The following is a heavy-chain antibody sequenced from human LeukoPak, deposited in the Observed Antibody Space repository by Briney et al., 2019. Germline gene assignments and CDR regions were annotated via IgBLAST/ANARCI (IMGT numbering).Heavy chain of an antibody. CDR2: INHSGNT. J-gene: IGHJ3*02. V-gene: IGHV4-34*01. CDR3: ARGLAFGVAAAFDI. D-gene: IGHD3-3*01. CDR1: GEFFSGYY. Sequence: SETLSLTCAVYGEFFSGYYWSWIRQPPGKGLEWIGEINHSGNTNYNPSLKSRVTISVDTSKNQFSLRLSSVTAADTAVYYCARGLAFGVAAAFDIWGQGTMVTVSS.